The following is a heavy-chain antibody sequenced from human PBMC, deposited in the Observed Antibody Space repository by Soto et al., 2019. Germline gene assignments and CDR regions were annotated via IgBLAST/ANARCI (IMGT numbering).Heavy chain of an antibody. CDR2: IDPSDSQT. Sequence: GASLKISCKASGYSFAGYWITCVRQKPGKGLEWMGRIDPSDSQTYYSPSFRGHVTTSVTKSITTVFLQWSSLRASDTAMYYCARQIYDSDTGPNFQYYFDSWGQGTPVTVSS. CDR1: GYSFAGYW. J-gene: IGHJ4*02. D-gene: IGHD3-22*01. V-gene: IGHV5-10-1*01. CDR3: ARQIYDSDTGPNFQYYFDS.